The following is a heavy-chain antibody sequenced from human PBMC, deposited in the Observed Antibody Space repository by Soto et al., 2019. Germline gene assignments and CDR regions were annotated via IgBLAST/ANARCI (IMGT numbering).Heavy chain of an antibody. CDR1: GASISRGGYY. V-gene: IGHV4-31*03. J-gene: IGHJ6*02. CDR2: IYYNGGT. Sequence: SETLSLTCTVSGASISRGGYYWSWIPQDPGKVREWMGDIYYNGGTYYNPALKNGVTISVEPSKNKFSLKLSSVTAADTAVYYCARETSAYYDILTGYYQGGGMDVWGQGTTVTVSS. CDR3: ARETSAYYDILTGYYQGGGMDV. D-gene: IGHD3-9*01.